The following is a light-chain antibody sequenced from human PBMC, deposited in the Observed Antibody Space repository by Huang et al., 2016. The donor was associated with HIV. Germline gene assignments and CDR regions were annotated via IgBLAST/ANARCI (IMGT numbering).Light chain of an antibody. CDR2: GAS. CDR1: QSVSSI. V-gene: IGKV3-15*01. CDR3: QQYNNWPFT. J-gene: IGKJ3*01. Sequence: EIVMTQSPATLSVSPGERATLSCRASQSVSSILAWYPRKPGQAPRLLIYGASTRATGVPARFSGSGSGTEFTLTISSLQSEDFAIYYCQQYNNWPFTFGPGTKVDIK.